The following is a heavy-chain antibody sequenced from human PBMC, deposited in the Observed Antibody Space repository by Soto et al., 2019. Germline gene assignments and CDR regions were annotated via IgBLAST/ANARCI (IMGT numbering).Heavy chain of an antibody. Sequence: SETLSLTCTVSGCSIRRHYWSSLRQPPAKGLECIGCIYYSGSTNYNPSLKSRVTISIDTSRNQFSLELRSATAADTAVYYCARDVGLQYDTGYSDFWTGKNNWFDPWGQGTLVTVSS. V-gene: IGHV4-59*11. J-gene: IGHJ5*02. CDR1: GCSIRRHY. CDR3: ARDVGLQYDTGYSDFWTGKNNWFDP. CDR2: IYYSGST. D-gene: IGHD3-3*01.